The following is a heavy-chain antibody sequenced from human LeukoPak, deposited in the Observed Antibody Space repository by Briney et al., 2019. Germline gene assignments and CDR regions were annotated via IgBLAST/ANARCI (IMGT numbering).Heavy chain of an antibody. J-gene: IGHJ4*02. Sequence: PSETLSLTCAVYGGSFSGYYWSWIRQPPGKGLEWIGEIDHSGSTNYNPSLKSRVTISVDTSKNQFSLKLSSVTAADTAVYYCARSRIAAAASPFGYWGQGTLVTVSS. V-gene: IGHV4-34*01. CDR3: ARSRIAAAASPFGY. CDR2: IDHSGST. D-gene: IGHD6-13*01. CDR1: GGSFSGYY.